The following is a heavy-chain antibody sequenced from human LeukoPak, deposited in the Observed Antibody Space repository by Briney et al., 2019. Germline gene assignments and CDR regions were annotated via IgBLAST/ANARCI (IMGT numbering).Heavy chain of an antibody. CDR2: IYYSGST. J-gene: IGHJ4*02. CDR1: GGSISSGGYY. D-gene: IGHD3-10*01. Sequence: SETLSLTCTVSGGSISSGGYYWSWIRQHPGKGLEWIGYIYYSGSTYYNPSLKSRVTISVDTSKNQFSLKLSSVTAADTAVYYCARGQAFYYGSGSYPYWGQGTLVTVSS. CDR3: ARGQAFYYGSGSYPY. V-gene: IGHV4-31*03.